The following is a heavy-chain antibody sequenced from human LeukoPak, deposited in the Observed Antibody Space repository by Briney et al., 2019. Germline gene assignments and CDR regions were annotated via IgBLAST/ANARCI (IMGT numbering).Heavy chain of an antibody. V-gene: IGHV4-39*01. D-gene: IGHD3-9*01. CDR3: ATKEYYDILTGYYLGYYYYYMDV. J-gene: IGHJ6*03. CDR1: GGSISSSSYY. Sequence: KPSETLSLTCTVSGGSISSSSYYWGWIRQPPGKGLEWIGSIYYSGSTYYNPSLKSRVTISVDTSKNQFSLKLSSVTAADTAVYYCATKEYYDILTGYYLGYYYYYMDVWGKGTTVTISS. CDR2: IYYSGST.